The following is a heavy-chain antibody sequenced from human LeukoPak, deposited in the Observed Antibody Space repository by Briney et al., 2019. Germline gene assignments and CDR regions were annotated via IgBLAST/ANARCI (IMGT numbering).Heavy chain of an antibody. D-gene: IGHD4-23*01. Sequence: ASVKVSCKASGYSFIDYYIRWVRQAPGQGLEWMGWIDCNSGGTNYAQNFQGRVTMTRDTSISTAYMELSRLGSDDTAVYYCARDGNFDIWGQGTMVTVSS. J-gene: IGHJ3*02. CDR2: IDCNSGGT. CDR1: GYSFIDYY. V-gene: IGHV1-2*02. CDR3: ARDGNFDI.